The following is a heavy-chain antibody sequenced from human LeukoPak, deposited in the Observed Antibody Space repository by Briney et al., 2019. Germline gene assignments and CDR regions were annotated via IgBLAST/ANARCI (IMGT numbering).Heavy chain of an antibody. D-gene: IGHD4-23*01. Sequence: GGSLRLSCAASGFTFSTYNMNWVRQAPGKGLEWVSSISGSSSYIYYADSVKGRFTISRDNAKNSLYLQMNSLRAEDTAVFYCARLRWEQTGYSSDYWGQGTLVTVSS. J-gene: IGHJ4*02. CDR2: ISGSSSYI. V-gene: IGHV3-21*06. CDR1: GFTFSTYN. CDR3: ARLRWEQTGYSSDY.